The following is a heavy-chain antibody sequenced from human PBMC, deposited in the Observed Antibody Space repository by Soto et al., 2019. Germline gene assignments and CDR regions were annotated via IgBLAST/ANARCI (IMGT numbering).Heavy chain of an antibody. J-gene: IGHJ4*02. CDR3: VTGTDTKADY. CDR1: GFTFTSSA. Sequence: GASVKVSCKASGFTFTSSAVQWVRQARGQRLEWIGWIVVGSGSTSYAQKFQGRVTMTRDTSTSTVYMELSSLRSEDTAVYYCVTGTDTKADYWGQGTLVTVSS. CDR2: IVVGSGST. V-gene: IGHV1-58*01. D-gene: IGHD3-9*01.